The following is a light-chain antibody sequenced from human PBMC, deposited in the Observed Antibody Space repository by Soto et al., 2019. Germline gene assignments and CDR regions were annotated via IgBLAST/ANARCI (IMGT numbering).Light chain of an antibody. V-gene: IGLV2-8*01. J-gene: IGLJ1*01. CDR3: SSYAGSNNVV. CDR1: SSDIGAYIY. CDR2: EVS. Sequence: QSVLTQPPSASGSPGQSVTISCPGTSSDIGAYIYVSWYQQHPGKAPKLMISEVSRRPSGVPERFSGSKSGNTASLTVSGLQADDEAHYYCSSYAGSNNVVFGTGTKVTVL.